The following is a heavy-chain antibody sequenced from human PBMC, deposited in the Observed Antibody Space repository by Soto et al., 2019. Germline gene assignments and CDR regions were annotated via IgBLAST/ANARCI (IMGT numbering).Heavy chain of an antibody. CDR2: LIPIFETA. J-gene: IGHJ4*02. CDR1: GGTFSSHA. Sequence: QVHLVQSGAEVTKAGSSVKVSCKASGGTFSSHAFSWVRQAPGQGLEWVGGLIPIFETANYAQEFQGRVTISADESTNTVILELNNLRSDDTAIYCCAIGDRSSLIGNHWGPGTQVTVS. D-gene: IGHD6-6*01. CDR3: AIGDRSSLIGNH. V-gene: IGHV1-69*01.